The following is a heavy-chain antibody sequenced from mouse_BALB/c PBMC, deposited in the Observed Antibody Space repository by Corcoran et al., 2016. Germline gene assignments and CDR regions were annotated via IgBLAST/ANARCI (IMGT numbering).Heavy chain of an antibody. CDR2: INPYNDGT. CDR1: GYTFTSYV. Sequence: EVQLQQSGPELVKPGASVKMSFKASGYTFTSYVMHWVKQKPGQGLEWIGYINPYNDGTKYNEKFKGKATLTSDKSSSTAYMELSSLTSEDSAVYYCARMGYYGSSWYFDVWGAGTTVTVSS. CDR3: ARMGYYGSSWYFDV. V-gene: IGHV1S136*01. D-gene: IGHD1-1*01. J-gene: IGHJ1*01.